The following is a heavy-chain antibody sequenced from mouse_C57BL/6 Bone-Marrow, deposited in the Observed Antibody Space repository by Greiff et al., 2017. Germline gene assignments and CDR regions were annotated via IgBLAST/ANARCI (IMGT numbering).Heavy chain of an antibody. Sequence: VQLQQPGAELVKPGASVKLSCKASGYTFTSYWMQWVKQRPGQGLEWIGEIDPSDSYTNYNQKFKGKATLTVDTSSSTAYMQLSSLTSEDSAVYYCRVRLWLRRYFDYWGQGTTLTVSS. CDR3: RVRLWLRRYFDY. J-gene: IGHJ2*01. D-gene: IGHD2-2*01. CDR1: GYTFTSYW. V-gene: IGHV1-50*01. CDR2: IDPSDSYT.